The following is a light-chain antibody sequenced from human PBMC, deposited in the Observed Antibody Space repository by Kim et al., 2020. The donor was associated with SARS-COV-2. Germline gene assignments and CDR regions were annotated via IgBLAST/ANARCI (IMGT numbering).Light chain of an antibody. J-gene: IGLJ2*01. CDR3: SSYTSSSTIGVV. CDR2: DVS. Sequence: STTSCTGTSSDVGGYNYVSWYQQHPGKAPKLMIYDVSNRPPGVSNRFSGSKSGNTASLTISGLQAEDEADYYCSSYTSSSTIGVVFGGGTQLTVL. CDR1: SSDVGGYNY. V-gene: IGLV2-14*03.